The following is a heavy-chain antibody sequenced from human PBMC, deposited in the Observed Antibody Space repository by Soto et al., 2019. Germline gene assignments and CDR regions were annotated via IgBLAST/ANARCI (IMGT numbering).Heavy chain of an antibody. D-gene: IGHD1-1*01. CDR1: GFSFDSYA. Sequence: GGSLRLSCAASGFSFDSYAMSWVRQAPGKGLEWVSSITCSGGSTYYADFVKGRFTISRDNSKNTLYLQMNSLRVEDTAVYYCAKLSRCIVERNFFDFWGQGTLVTVSS. J-gene: IGHJ4*02. CDR2: ITCSGGST. V-gene: IGHV3-23*01. CDR3: AKLSRCIVERNFFDF.